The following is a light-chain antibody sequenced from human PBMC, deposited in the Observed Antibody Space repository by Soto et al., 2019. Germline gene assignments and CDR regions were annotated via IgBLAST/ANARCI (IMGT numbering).Light chain of an antibody. CDR3: QQGNNWPLT. J-gene: IGKJ4*01. V-gene: IGKV3-11*01. CDR1: QSVGSY. CDR2: DAS. Sequence: EIVLTQSPATLSLSPGERATLSCRASQSVGSYLAWYQQIPGQAPRLLIYDASNRATGIPARFSGSGSGTDFTLTISSLEPEDFAVYYCQQGNNWPLTFGGGTKVEIK.